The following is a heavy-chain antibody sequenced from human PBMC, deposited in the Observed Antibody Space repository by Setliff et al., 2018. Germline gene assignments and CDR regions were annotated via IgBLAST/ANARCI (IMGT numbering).Heavy chain of an antibody. D-gene: IGHD4-4*01. CDR3: AREPTVTTLDY. Sequence: GGSLRLSCAASGFTFSSYWMSWVRQAPGKGLEWVANIKQDGSEKYHADSVKDRFTISRDNAKNSLYLQMTSLRAEDTAVYYCAREPTVTTLDYWGQGTLVTVSS. V-gene: IGHV3-7*01. CDR2: IKQDGSEK. J-gene: IGHJ4*02. CDR1: GFTFSSYW.